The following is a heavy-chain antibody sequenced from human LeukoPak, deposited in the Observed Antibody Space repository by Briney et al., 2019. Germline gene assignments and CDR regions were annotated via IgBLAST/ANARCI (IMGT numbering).Heavy chain of an antibody. CDR3: ARDSGSYFIEES. D-gene: IGHD1-26*01. Sequence: PGGSLRLSCAASGFTFSNYNMNWVRQAPGKGLEWISYISLSSSTLYYIDSVKGRFTISRDNAKNSLYLEMNNLRAEDTAVYYCARDSGSYFIEESWGQGTLVTVSS. V-gene: IGHV3-48*01. J-gene: IGHJ5*02. CDR1: GFTFSNYN. CDR2: ISLSSSTL.